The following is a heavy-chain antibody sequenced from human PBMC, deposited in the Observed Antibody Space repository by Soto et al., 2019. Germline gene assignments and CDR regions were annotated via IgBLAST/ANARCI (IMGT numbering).Heavy chain of an antibody. CDR1: GYTLTSYW. CDR3: ARPLLYYASSLAPQVGAFDI. Sequence: PGEALKISCKGSGYTLTSYWVSWERQMPGKGLEWMWRIEPRGSVTTYPPSVQDHDTISAHKSVISDYPQESRLKVWDPAIYDCARPLLYYASSLAPQVGAFDIWGQGTIV. D-gene: IGHD3-22*01. J-gene: IGHJ3*02. CDR2: IEPRGSVT. V-gene: IGHV5-10-1*01.